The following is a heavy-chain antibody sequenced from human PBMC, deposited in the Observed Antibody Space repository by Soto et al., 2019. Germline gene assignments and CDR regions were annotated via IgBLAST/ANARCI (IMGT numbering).Heavy chain of an antibody. V-gene: IGHV3-30*03. CDR2: ISIRGGDE. D-gene: IGHD6-6*01. CDR3: ARGTIVARQHLAY. J-gene: IGHJ4*02. Sequence: ESGGGVVQPGKSLRLSCAASGFTFSSYAMHWDLQAPGKGLEWVTVISIRGGDEYYAESVWGRFTISRDDSKNTLYLQMDSLRVEDTAVYYCARGTIVARQHLAYWGQGTLVTVSS. CDR1: GFTFSSYA.